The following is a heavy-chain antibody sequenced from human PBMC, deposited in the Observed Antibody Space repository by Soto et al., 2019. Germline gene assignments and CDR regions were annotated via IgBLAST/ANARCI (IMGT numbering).Heavy chain of an antibody. D-gene: IGHD5-12*01. CDR1: GFTVSSNY. V-gene: IGHV3-53*04. CDR2: IYSGGST. Sequence: EVQLVESGGGLVQPGGSLRLSCAASGFTVSSNYMSWVRQAPGKGLEWVSVIYSGGSTYYADSVKGRFTISRHNSKNTLYLQMNSLRAEDTAVYYCARDHSGYDGSYAFDNWGQGTMVTVSS. J-gene: IGHJ3*02. CDR3: ARDHSGYDGSYAFDN.